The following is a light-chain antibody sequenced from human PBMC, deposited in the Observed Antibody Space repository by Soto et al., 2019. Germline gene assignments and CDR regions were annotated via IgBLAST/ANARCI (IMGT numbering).Light chain of an antibody. V-gene: IGKV3-15*01. J-gene: IGKJ5*01. CDR2: GAS. CDR3: QQYNNWPSIT. CDR1: QSVSSN. Sequence: EIVMTQSPANLSVSPGERATLSCRASQSVSSNVAWYQQKPGQAPRLLIYGASTSATGIPARFSGSGSGTEFTLTISSLQSEDFAVYYCQQYNNWPSITFGQGTRLEIK.